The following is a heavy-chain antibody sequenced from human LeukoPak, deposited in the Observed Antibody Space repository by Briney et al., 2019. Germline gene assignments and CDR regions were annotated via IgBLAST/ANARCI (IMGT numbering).Heavy chain of an antibody. Sequence: PSETLSLTCAVYGGSFSGNYWNWIRQSPGKGLEWIGEINHSGSTNYNPSLESRVTISVDTSKNQFSLKMSSVTAADTAVYYCARDSGGAISSIATPEDAFDIWGQGTMVTVSS. CDR3: ARDSGGAISSIATPEDAFDI. D-gene: IGHD6-6*01. CDR1: GGSFSGNY. CDR2: INHSGST. J-gene: IGHJ3*02. V-gene: IGHV4-34*01.